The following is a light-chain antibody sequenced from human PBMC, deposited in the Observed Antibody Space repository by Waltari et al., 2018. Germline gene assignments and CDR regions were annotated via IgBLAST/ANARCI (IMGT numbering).Light chain of an antibody. CDR1: QLGNKY. Sequence: SYELTQPPSVSVSPGQTASITCSGDQLGNKYVSWYQQKPGQSPVLIIYQDTKRPSEIPERLSGSNSGNTATLTISGTQVMDEGDYYCQAWDTISAGLGGGTKLTVL. V-gene: IGLV3-1*01. J-gene: IGLJ2*01. CDR2: QDT. CDR3: QAWDTISAG.